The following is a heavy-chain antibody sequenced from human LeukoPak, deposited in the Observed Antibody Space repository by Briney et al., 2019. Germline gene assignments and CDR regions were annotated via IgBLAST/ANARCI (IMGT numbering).Heavy chain of an antibody. D-gene: IGHD2-21*01. CDR3: AKWGTAAGTRAVVIAIPGDEDNDAFDI. CDR1: GFTVSSHY. CDR2: ISGSGGST. V-gene: IGHV3-23*01. J-gene: IGHJ3*02. Sequence: AGGSLRLSCAASGFTVSSHYMSWVRQAPGKGLEWVSAISGSGGSTYYADSVKGRFTISRDNSKNTLYLQMNSLRAEDTAVYYCAKWGTAAGTRAVVIAIPGDEDNDAFDIWGQGTMVTVSS.